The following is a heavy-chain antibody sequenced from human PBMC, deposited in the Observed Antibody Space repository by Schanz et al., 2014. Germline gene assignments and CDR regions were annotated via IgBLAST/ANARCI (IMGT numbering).Heavy chain of an antibody. J-gene: IGHJ3*01. V-gene: IGHV1-18*01. D-gene: IGHD3-9*01. CDR2: ISAFDDKT. CDR3: ARETTIITDGAVDG. CDR1: GYTFTSYD. Sequence: QVQLVQSGAEVTKPGASVKVSCKASGYTFTSYDINWVRQATGQGLEWMGWISAFDDKTDYAQNFQGRLTMATDTSTNTVYMELRGLRSEDTAVYYCARETTIITDGAVDGWGQGTMVTVSS.